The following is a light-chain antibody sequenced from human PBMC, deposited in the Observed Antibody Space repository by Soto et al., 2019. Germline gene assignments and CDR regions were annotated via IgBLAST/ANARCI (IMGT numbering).Light chain of an antibody. CDR3: QKYNSAPQT. J-gene: IGKJ4*01. Sequence: EIVLTQSPGTLSLSPGERATLSCGASQTVTSNYLAWYQQKPGQAPRLLIFGASIRVTGIPDRFIGSGSGTDFTLTISSLQPEDVATYYCQKYNSAPQTCGGGTKVDIK. V-gene: IGKV3-20*01. CDR1: QTVTSNY. CDR2: GAS.